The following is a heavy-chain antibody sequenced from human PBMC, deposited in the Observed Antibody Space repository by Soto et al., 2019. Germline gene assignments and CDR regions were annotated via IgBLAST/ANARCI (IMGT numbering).Heavy chain of an antibody. CDR3: ARVGYSSGWSGYYYYYYMDV. V-gene: IGHV1-18*01. CDR2: ISAYNGNT. D-gene: IGHD6-19*01. CDR1: GYTFTSYG. J-gene: IGHJ6*03. Sequence: VKVSCKASGYTFTSYGISWVRQAPGQGLEWMGWISAYNGNTNYAQKLQGRVTMTTDTSTSTAYMELRSLRSDDTAVYYCARVGYSSGWSGYYYYYYMDVWGKGTTVTVS.